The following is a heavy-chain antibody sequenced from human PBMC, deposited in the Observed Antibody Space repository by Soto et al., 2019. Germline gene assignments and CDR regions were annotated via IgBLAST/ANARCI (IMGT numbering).Heavy chain of an antibody. V-gene: IGHV3-33*01. D-gene: IGHD4-17*01. Sequence: GGSLRLSCAASGLTFSTYGMHWVRQAPGKGLEWVALIWHDGSYKYYADSVKGRFTISRVNSKNTLYLQMNSLRAEDTAVYYCAVFDGDYEGFDYWGQGTLVTVSS. CDR1: GLTFSTYG. CDR2: IWHDGSYK. J-gene: IGHJ4*02. CDR3: AVFDGDYEGFDY.